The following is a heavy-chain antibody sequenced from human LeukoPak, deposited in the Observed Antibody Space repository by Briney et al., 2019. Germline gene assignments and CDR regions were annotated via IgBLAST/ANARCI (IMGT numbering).Heavy chain of an antibody. J-gene: IGHJ6*03. CDR3: ARANTVRYDSSGHYYYYYYMDV. D-gene: IGHD3-22*01. V-gene: IGHV1-3*03. CDR2: INAGNGNT. Sequence: PGGSLRLSCAASGYTFTSYAMHWVRQAPGQRLEWMGWINAGNGNTKYSQEFQGRVTITRDTSASTAYMELSSLRSEDMAVYYCARANTVRYDSSGHYYYYYYMDVWGKGTTVTVSS. CDR1: GYTFTSYA.